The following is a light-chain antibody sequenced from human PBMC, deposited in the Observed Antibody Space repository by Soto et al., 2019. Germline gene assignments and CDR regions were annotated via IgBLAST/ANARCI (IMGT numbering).Light chain of an antibody. CDR1: SSNIGAGYD. V-gene: IGLV1-40*01. J-gene: IGLJ2*01. Sequence: QSVLTQPPSVSGAPGQRVTISCTGSSSNIGAGYDVHWYQQLPGTAPKLLIYGNSNRPSGVPDRFSGSTSGTSASLAITGLLAEDEADYYCQSYDSSLSGSVVFGGGTKLTVL. CDR3: QSYDSSLSGSVV. CDR2: GNS.